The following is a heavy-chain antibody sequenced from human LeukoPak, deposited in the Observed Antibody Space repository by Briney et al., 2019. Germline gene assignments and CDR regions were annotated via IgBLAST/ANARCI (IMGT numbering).Heavy chain of an antibody. CDR1: GGSISSSSYY. J-gene: IGHJ4*02. V-gene: IGHV4-39*07. CDR2: IFYSGST. CDR3: ARVAAYYARSGYPFDY. Sequence: SETLSLTCTVSGGSISSSSYYWGWIRQPPGKGLEWIGSIFYSGSTYYNPSLKSRVTISVDTSKNQFSLKLSSVTAADTAVYYCARVAAYYARSGYPFDYWGQSSLVTVFS. D-gene: IGHD3-22*01.